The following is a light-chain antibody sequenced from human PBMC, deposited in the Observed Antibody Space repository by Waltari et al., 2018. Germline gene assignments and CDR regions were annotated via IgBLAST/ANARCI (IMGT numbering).Light chain of an antibody. CDR1: QAVSRSY. V-gene: IGKV4-1*01. CDR3: QQLYDTPRT. CDR2: WAS. J-gene: IGKJ1*01. Sequence: EIVLTQSPGTLSLSPGEGASLSCRASQAVSRSYIAWYQQKPGQPPKLLIYWASTRESGVPDRFSGSGSGTDFTLTISSLQAEDVAVYYCQQLYDTPRTFGQGTKVEIK.